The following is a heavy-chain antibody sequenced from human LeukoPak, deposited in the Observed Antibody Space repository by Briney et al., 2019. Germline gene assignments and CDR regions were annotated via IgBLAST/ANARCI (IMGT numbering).Heavy chain of an antibody. CDR1: GFTFSSHL. Sequence: GGSLRLSCEGSGFTFSSHLMSWVRQAPGKGLEWVASIKEDGSEEHYVDSVEGRFTISRDNAKNSLFLQMNSLRAEDTAVYYCAKGRGYKTGNWFDPWGQGTLVTVSS. CDR2: IKEDGSEE. J-gene: IGHJ5*02. D-gene: IGHD5-12*01. V-gene: IGHV3-7*01. CDR3: AKGRGYKTGNWFDP.